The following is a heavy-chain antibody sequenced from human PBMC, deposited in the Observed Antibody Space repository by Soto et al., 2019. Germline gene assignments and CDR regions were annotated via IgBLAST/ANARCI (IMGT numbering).Heavy chain of an antibody. Sequence: QVQLVQSGAEVKKPGASVKVSCKASGYTFTSYGISWVRQAPGQGLEWMGWISAYNGNTNYAQKLQGRVTMTTDTSTSTAYMELRSLRSDDTAVYYCARGSLKLRYFDWLLNRYYYYYMDVWGKGTTVTVSS. J-gene: IGHJ6*03. CDR1: GYTFTSYG. D-gene: IGHD3-9*01. CDR3: ARGSLKLRYFDWLLNRYYYYYMDV. CDR2: ISAYNGNT. V-gene: IGHV1-18*01.